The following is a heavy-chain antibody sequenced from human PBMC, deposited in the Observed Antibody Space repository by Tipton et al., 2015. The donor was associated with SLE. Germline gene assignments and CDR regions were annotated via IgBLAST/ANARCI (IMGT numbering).Heavy chain of an antibody. J-gene: IGHJ2*01. CDR3: ARRFSGGYYWYFDL. CDR1: GGYISSHY. CDR2: IYYSGST. Sequence: TLSLTCTVSGGYISSHYWSWIRQPPGKGLEWIGYIYYSGSTNYNPSLKSRVTISVDTSKNQFSLKLSSVTAADTAVYYCARRFSGGYYWYFDLWGRGSLVTVSS. V-gene: IGHV4-59*11. D-gene: IGHD3-22*01.